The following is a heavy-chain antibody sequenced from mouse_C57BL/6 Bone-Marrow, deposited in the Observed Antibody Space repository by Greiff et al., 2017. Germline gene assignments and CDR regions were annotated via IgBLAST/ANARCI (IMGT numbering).Heavy chain of an antibody. Sequence: VKLVESGPELVKPGASVKISCKASGYAFSSSWMNWVKQRPGKGLEWIGRIYPGDGDTNYNGKFKGKATLTAAKSSSTAYMQLSSLTSEDSAVYFGARSVTTVPDAIEYWGQGTSVTVSS. J-gene: IGHJ4*01. V-gene: IGHV1-82*01. CDR1: GYAFSSSW. CDR2: IYPGDGDT. CDR3: ARSVTTVPDAIEY. D-gene: IGHD1-1*01.